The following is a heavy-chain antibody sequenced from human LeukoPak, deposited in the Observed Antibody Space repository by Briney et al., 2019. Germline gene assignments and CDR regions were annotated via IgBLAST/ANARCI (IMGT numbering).Heavy chain of an antibody. V-gene: IGHV4-31*03. CDR1: GGSISSGGYY. J-gene: IGHJ5*02. Sequence: SETLALICTVSGGSISSGGYYWSWIRQPPGKGLEWIRYIYYSGSTYYNLSLKSRVTISVDTSKNQFSLKLGSVTAADTAVYYCAREHPPPTNWFDPWGQGTLVTVSS. CDR2: IYYSGST. CDR3: AREHPPPTNWFDP.